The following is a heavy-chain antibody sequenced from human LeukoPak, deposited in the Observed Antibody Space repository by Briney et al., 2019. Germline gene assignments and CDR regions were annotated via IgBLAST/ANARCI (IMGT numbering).Heavy chain of an antibody. Sequence: GGSLRLSCAASGFTFNSYGMHWVRQAPGKGLEWVAVIWYDGSNKYYADSVKGRFTISRDNSKNTLYLQMNSLRAEDTAVYYCATVAGRFYGSGSYQGLDCWGQGTLVTVSS. CDR3: ATVAGRFYGSGSYQGLDC. CDR1: GFTFNSYG. V-gene: IGHV3-33*01. D-gene: IGHD3-10*01. J-gene: IGHJ4*02. CDR2: IWYDGSNK.